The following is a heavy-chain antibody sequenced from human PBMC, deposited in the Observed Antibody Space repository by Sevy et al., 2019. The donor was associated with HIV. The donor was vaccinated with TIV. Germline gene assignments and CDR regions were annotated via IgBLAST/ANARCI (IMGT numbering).Heavy chain of an antibody. Sequence: GGSLRLSCAASGFTFSSDSMNWVRQAPGKGLEWVSSISSSSSYIYYADSAKGRFTISRDNAKNSLYLQMNSLRAEDTAVYYCARDPRTAAAGTRYFDDWGQGTLVTVSS. D-gene: IGHD6-13*01. V-gene: IGHV3-21*01. CDR3: ARDPRTAAAGTRYFDD. CDR1: GFTFSSDS. CDR2: ISSSSSYI. J-gene: IGHJ4*02.